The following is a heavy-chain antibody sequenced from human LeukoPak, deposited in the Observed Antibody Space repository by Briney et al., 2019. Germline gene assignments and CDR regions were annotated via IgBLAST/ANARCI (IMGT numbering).Heavy chain of an antibody. CDR2: MNPNSGNT. CDR3: ATNRYDFWSATYYYYYYMDV. Sequence: ASVKVSCKASGYTFTCYDINWVRQATGQGLEWMGWMNPNSGNTGYAQKFQGRVTMTRNTSISTAYMELSSLRSEDTAVYYCATNRYDFWSATYYYYYYMDVWGKGTTVTVSS. J-gene: IGHJ6*03. D-gene: IGHD3-3*01. CDR1: GYTFTCYD. V-gene: IGHV1-8*01.